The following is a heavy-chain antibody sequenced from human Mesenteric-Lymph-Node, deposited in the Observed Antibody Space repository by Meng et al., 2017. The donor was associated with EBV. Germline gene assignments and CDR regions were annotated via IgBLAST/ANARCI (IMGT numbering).Heavy chain of an antibody. V-gene: IGHV4-4*02. D-gene: IGHD2-8*01. CDR3: GTMVARWGAENPNDY. CDR2: IYHSGST. Sequence: QVHLHEAGPGLVTPSGTLSLTCAVSSGSISSSHWWSWVRQPPGKGLEWIGDIYHSGSTNYSPSLKSRVTMSMDTSNNQFSLRLTSVTAADTAVYYCGTMVARWGAENPNDYWGQGILVTVSS. CDR1: SGSISSSHW. J-gene: IGHJ4*02.